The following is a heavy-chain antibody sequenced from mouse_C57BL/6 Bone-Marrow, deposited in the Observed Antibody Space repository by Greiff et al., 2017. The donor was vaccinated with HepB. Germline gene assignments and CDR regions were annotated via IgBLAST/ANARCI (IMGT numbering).Heavy chain of an antibody. CDR3: ARNWDGAY. J-gene: IGHJ3*01. V-gene: IGHV1-76*01. Sequence: VQLQQSGAELVRPGASVKLSCKASGYTFTDYYINWVKQRPGQGLEWIARIYPGSGNTYYNEKFKGKATLTAEKSSSTAYMQLSSLPSEDSAVYFCARNWDGAYWGQGTLVTVSA. CDR1: GYTFTDYY. D-gene: IGHD4-1*01. CDR2: IYPGSGNT.